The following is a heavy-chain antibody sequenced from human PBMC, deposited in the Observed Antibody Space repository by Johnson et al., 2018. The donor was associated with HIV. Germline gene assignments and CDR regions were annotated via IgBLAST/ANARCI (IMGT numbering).Heavy chain of an antibody. V-gene: IGHV3-30*04. CDR2: ISFDGTNK. CDR3: VRGSLTDDSFAA. J-gene: IGHJ3*01. CDR1: GFTFSTNA. Sequence: QVKLVESGGGMVQPGKSLGLSCTVSGFTFSTNAMHWVRQSPGKGLEWVAVISFDGTNKHYGDSVRGRFTISRDNAKNTLSLQMNSLTSEDTALYYCVRGSLTDDSFAAWGQGTMVLVSS. D-gene: IGHD1-1*01.